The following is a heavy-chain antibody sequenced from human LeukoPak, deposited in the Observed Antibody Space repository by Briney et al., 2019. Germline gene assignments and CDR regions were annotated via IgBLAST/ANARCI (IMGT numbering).Heavy chain of an antibody. CDR2: IYYSGST. D-gene: IGHD3-9*01. V-gene: IGHV4-39*01. CDR3: ARRGYDFLTGYYSYFDY. Sequence: SETLSLTCTVSGGSISSSSYYWGWIRQPPGKGLEWIGNIYYSGSTYYNPSLKSRVTISVDTSKNQFSLKLSSVTAADTAVYYCARRGYDFLTGYYSYFDYWGQGTLVTVSS. CDR1: GGSISSSSYY. J-gene: IGHJ4*02.